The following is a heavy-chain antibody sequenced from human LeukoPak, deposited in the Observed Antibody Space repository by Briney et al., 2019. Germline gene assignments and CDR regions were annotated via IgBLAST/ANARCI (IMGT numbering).Heavy chain of an antibody. J-gene: IGHJ4*02. CDR2: ISYDGSNK. Sequence: GGSLRLSCAASGFTFSSYAMHWVRQAPGKGLEWVAVISYDGSNKYYADSVKGRFTISRDNSKNTLYLQMNSLRAEDTAVYYCARGRVWSGYYREKFDYWGQGTLVTVSS. CDR3: ARGRVWSGYYREKFDY. V-gene: IGHV3-30*04. D-gene: IGHD3-3*01. CDR1: GFTFSSYA.